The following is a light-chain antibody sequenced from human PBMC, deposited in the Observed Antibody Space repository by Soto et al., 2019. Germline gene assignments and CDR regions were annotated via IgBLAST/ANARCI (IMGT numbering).Light chain of an antibody. CDR2: EVT. Sequence: SLLTQPSSLSGSPGQSIALSCPGTNSNLGDYNLVSWFQQHPGEVPKLIIYEVTRRPSGVSNRFSGSKSGNTASLTISGLQAEDEAQYYCCSFAGIRTFVFGTGTKVTVL. CDR1: NSNLGDYNL. J-gene: IGLJ1*01. V-gene: IGLV2-23*02. CDR3: CSFAGIRTFV.